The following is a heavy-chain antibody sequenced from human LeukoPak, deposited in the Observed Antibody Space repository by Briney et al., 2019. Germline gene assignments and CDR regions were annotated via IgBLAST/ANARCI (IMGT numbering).Heavy chain of an antibody. Sequence: PGGSLRLSCAASGFTVSSNYMSWVRQAPGKGLEWVSVIYSGGSTYYADSVKGRFTISRDNSKNTLYLQMNSLRAEDTAVYYCAKDHIVVVPAAMGMDDYWGQGTLVTVSS. CDR2: IYSGGST. D-gene: IGHD2-2*01. V-gene: IGHV3-66*01. CDR1: GFTVSSNY. CDR3: AKDHIVVVPAAMGMDDY. J-gene: IGHJ4*02.